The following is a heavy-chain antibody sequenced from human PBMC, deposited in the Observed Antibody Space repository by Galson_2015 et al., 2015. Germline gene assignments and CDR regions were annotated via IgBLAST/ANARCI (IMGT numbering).Heavy chain of an antibody. CDR3: ARSPTVTRYYFDY. Sequence: TLSLTCTVSGGSISSYHWSWIRQPPGKGLEWIGYIYYSGSTNYNPSLKSRVTISVDTSKNQFSLKLSSVTAADTAVYYCARSPTVTRYYFDYWGQGTLVTVSS. J-gene: IGHJ4*02. D-gene: IGHD4-17*01. CDR2: IYYSGST. CDR1: GGSISSYH. V-gene: IGHV4-59*01.